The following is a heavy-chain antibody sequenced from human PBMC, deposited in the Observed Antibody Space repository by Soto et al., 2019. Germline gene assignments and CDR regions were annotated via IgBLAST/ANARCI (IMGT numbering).Heavy chain of an antibody. J-gene: IGHJ4*02. Sequence: SETLSVTCTVSGGSISSYYWSWIRQPAGKGLEWIGRIYTSGSTNYNPSLKSRVTMSVDTSKNQFSLKLSSVTAADTAVYYCAGEYIVVVPAAQGYFDYWGQGTLVTVS. CDR3: AGEYIVVVPAAQGYFDY. CDR2: IYTSGST. D-gene: IGHD2-2*01. CDR1: GGSISSYY. V-gene: IGHV4-4*07.